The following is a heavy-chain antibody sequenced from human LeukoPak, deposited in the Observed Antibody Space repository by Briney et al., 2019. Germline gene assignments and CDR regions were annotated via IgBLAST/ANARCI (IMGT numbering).Heavy chain of an antibody. CDR1: GGTFSSYA. CDR3: ATLPPDYGGNPGSFDY. D-gene: IGHD4-17*01. J-gene: IGHJ4*02. V-gene: IGHV1-69*04. Sequence: SVKVSCKASGGTFSSYAISWVRQAPGQGLEWMGRIIPILGIANYAQKFQGRVTITADKSTSTAYMELSSLRSEDTAVYYCATLPPDYGGNPGSFDYWGQGTLVTVSS. CDR2: IIPILGIA.